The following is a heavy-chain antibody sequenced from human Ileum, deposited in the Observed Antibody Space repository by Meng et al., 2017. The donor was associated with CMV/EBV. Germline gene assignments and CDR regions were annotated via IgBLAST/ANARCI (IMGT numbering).Heavy chain of an antibody. J-gene: IGHJ4*02. CDR2: IKSKGSGGTT. V-gene: IGHV3-15*01. CDR1: GVNFNDAW. Sequence: VHMLEGGGGLVGPGGSLRVSWFGSGVNFNDAWMSWVRQAPRKGLEWIGRIKSKGSGGTTDYVASVKDRFIISRDDSKNTVYLQMNSLEIEDTAVYYCAWDIANFLNKWGQGALVTVSS. CDR3: AWDIANFLNK. D-gene: IGHD3-3*01.